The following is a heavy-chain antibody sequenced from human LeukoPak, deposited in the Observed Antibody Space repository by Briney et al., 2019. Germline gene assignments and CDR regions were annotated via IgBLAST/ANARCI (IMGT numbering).Heavy chain of an antibody. D-gene: IGHD3-9*01. Sequence: ASVTVSCKASGYRSINYGVTWVRQAPGQGLEWMGWISVYNGDTDYVQNFQGRVTVTRDTSTSTVYMELRSLRSDDTAMYYCARNTGSGNTGYPYWGQGTLVTVSS. CDR3: ARNTGSGNTGYPY. J-gene: IGHJ4*02. CDR1: GYRSINYG. CDR2: ISVYNGDT. V-gene: IGHV1-18*01.